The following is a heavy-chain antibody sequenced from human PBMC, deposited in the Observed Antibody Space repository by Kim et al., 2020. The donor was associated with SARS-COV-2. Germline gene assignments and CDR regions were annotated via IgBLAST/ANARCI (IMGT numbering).Heavy chain of an antibody. D-gene: IGHD6-19*01. CDR3: ARRTSPWLVLHFYFDY. Sequence: SETLSLTCTVSGGSISSSSYYWGWIRPPPGQGLEWIGSNYYSGSTYYNPSLKSRVTISADTYKNQFSLKLSSVTAADTAVYYCARRTSPWLVLHFYFDY. V-gene: IGHV4-39*01. J-gene: IGHJ4*01. CDR1: GGSISSSSYY. CDR2: NYYSGST.